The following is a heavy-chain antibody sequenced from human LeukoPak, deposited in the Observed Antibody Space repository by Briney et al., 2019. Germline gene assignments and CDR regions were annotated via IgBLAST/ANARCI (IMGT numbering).Heavy chain of an antibody. Sequence: ASVKVSCKASGYTFTGNYLHWVRQAPGQGLEWMGWINPNTGGTNSAQKFQGRVTMTSDTSISTAYMELSSLRSDDTAVYYCARGNEMDYWGQGTLVTVSS. CDR1: GYTFTGNY. J-gene: IGHJ4*02. D-gene: IGHD1-1*01. CDR3: ARGNEMDY. CDR2: INPNTGGT. V-gene: IGHV1-2*02.